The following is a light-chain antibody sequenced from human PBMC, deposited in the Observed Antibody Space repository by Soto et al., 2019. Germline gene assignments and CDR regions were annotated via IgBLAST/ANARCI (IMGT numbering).Light chain of an antibody. CDR3: SSYTRSSSYV. CDR2: DVS. J-gene: IGLJ7*01. Sequence: QSALTQPASVSGSPGQSITISCTGTSSDVGAYNSVSWYQQYPGKAPKLVMHDVSNRPSGVSNRFSGSKSGNTASLTISWLQAEDEADYYSSSYTRSSSYVFGSATQPTFL. CDR1: SSDVGAYNS. V-gene: IGLV2-14*01.